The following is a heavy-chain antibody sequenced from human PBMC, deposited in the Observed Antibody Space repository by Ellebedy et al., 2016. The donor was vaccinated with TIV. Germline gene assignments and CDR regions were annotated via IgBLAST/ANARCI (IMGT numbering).Heavy chain of an antibody. CDR1: GGTFSSYA. CDR3: ARVVTAIRGSWFDP. J-gene: IGHJ5*02. CDR2: INPNSGGT. Sequence: ASVKVSXXASGGTFSSYAISWVRQAPGQGLEWMGWINPNSGGTNYAQKFQGRVTMTRDTSISTAYMELSRLRSDDTAVYYCARVVTAIRGSWFDPWGQGTLVTVSS. V-gene: IGHV1-2*02. D-gene: IGHD2-21*02.